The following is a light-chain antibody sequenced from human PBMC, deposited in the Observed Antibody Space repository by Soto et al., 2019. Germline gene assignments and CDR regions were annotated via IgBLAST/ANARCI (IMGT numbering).Light chain of an antibody. CDR1: SSDVGGYNY. V-gene: IGLV2-8*01. J-gene: IGLJ1*01. CDR3: SPYEGSNTFV. CDR2: EVS. Sequence: QSALPQPPSASGYPGQSVTISCTGTSSDVGGYNYVSWYQQHPGKAPKLMIYEVSERPSGVPDRFSGSKSSNTASLTVSGLQAEDEGDYYCSPYEGSNTFVFGIGTKVTV.